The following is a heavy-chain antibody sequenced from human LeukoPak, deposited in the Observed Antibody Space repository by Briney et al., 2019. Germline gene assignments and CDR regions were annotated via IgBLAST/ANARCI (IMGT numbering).Heavy chain of an antibody. CDR1: GFTVSSNY. D-gene: IGHD2-2*01. V-gene: IGHV3-66*01. CDR2: IYSGGST. J-gene: IGHJ4*02. Sequence: GGSLRLSCAASGFTVSSNYMSWVRQAPGKGLEWVSVIYSGGSTYYADSVKGRFTISRDNSKNTLYLQMNSLRAEDTAVYYCAREYCSSTSCYAGYRFFDYWGQGTLVTVSS. CDR3: AREYCSSTSCYAGYRFFDY.